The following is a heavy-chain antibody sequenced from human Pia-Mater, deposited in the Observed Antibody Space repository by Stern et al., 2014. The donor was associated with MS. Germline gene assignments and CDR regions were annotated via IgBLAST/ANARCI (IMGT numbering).Heavy chain of an antibody. V-gene: IGHV1-69*01. CDR1: GDSFSTIE. D-gene: IGHD6-13*01. CDR2: ISPLFGTT. CDR3: VRDQGGIAAS. Sequence: QVQLVQSGAEVKKPGSSVKVSCQASGDSFSTIEISWVRQAPGQGLEWLGGISPLFGTTNYAQKVQGRVTIIADVSTSTVNMELVSLRLEDTAVYYCVRDQGGIAASWGQGTLVTVSS. J-gene: IGHJ4*02.